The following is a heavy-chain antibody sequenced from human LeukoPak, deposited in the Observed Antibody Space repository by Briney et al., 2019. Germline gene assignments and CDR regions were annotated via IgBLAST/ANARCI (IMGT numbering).Heavy chain of an antibody. J-gene: IGHJ4*02. CDR1: GGSISSYY. D-gene: IGHD4-17*01. Sequence: SETLSLTCTVSGGSISSYYWSWIRQPAGKGLEWIGRIYTSGSTNYNPSLKSRVTMSVDTSKNQFSLKLSSVTAADTAVYYCARDVYRYGDSRFDYWGQGTLVTVSS. CDR2: IYTSGST. CDR3: ARDVYRYGDSRFDY. V-gene: IGHV4-4*07.